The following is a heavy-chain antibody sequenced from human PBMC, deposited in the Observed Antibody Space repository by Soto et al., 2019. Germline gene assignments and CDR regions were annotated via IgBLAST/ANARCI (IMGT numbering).Heavy chain of an antibody. CDR2: ISYDGSNK. D-gene: IGHD3-22*01. Sequence: QVQLVESGGGVVQPGRSLRLSCAASGFTFSSYAMHWVRQAPGKGLEWVAVISYDGSNKYYADSVKGRFTISRDNSKNTLELQMNSLRAEDTAVYYCARGDSSGYYFVGSHFLSDAFDIWGQGTMVTVSS. J-gene: IGHJ3*02. V-gene: IGHV3-30-3*01. CDR1: GFTFSSYA. CDR3: ARGDSSGYYFVGSHFLSDAFDI.